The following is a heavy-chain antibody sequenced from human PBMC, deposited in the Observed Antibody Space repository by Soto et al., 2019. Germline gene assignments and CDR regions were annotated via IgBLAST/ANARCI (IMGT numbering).Heavy chain of an antibody. Sequence: QVQLVQSGAEVKKPGASVKVSCNASGYTFTSYGISWVRQAPGQGLEWMGWISTYKGDTHYAQKLQGRVTLTTDTSTSTGYMEMRSLRSDDTAVYYCARANGDYYFDYWGQGTLVTVST. D-gene: IGHD4-17*01. CDR3: ARANGDYYFDY. CDR2: ISTYKGDT. J-gene: IGHJ4*02. V-gene: IGHV1-18*01. CDR1: GYTFTSYG.